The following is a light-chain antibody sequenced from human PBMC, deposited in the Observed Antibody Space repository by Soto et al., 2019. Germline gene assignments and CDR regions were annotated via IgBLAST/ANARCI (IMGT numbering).Light chain of an antibody. CDR1: QGISSY. Sequence: AIRMTQSPSSLSASTGDRVTITCRASQGISSYLAWYQQKPGKAPKLLIYAASTLQSGVPSRFSGSGSGTDFTITISCLQSEDFATYYCQQYYSVPVTFGPGTKVDIK. CDR3: QQYYSVPVT. CDR2: AAS. V-gene: IGKV1-8*01. J-gene: IGKJ3*01.